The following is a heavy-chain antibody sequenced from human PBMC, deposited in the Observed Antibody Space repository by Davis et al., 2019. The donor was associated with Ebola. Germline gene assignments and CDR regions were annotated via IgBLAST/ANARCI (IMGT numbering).Heavy chain of an antibody. CDR2: IGFDGRNA. Sequence: GGSLRLSCVVSGLTFSRYGMHWVRQTPGKGLEWVAFIGFDGRNAHYIDSVKGRFTISRDNSRNTLYLQMNSLRIEDTAVYYCAKGRLIAVAGKAELVYWGQGTLVTVSS. V-gene: IGHV3-30*02. CDR3: AKGRLIAVAGKAELVY. CDR1: GLTFSRYG. D-gene: IGHD6-19*01. J-gene: IGHJ4*02.